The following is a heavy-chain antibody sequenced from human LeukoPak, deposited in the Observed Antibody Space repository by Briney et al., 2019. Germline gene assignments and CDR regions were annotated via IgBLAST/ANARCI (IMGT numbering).Heavy chain of an antibody. D-gene: IGHD1-26*01. Sequence: GGSLRLSCAASGFTFSSYWMHWVRQAPGKGLVWVSRINSDGSITTYADSVKGRFTISRDNAKNTLFLQMNSLGAEDTAVYYCARGYSGSYRIDYWGRGTLVTVSS. CDR1: GFTFSSYW. CDR2: INSDGSIT. CDR3: ARGYSGSYRIDY. V-gene: IGHV3-74*01. J-gene: IGHJ4*02.